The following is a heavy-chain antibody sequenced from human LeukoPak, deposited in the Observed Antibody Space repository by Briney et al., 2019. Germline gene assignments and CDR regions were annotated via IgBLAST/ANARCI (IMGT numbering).Heavy chain of an antibody. V-gene: IGHV3-66*01. Sequence: GGSLRLSCAASGFTVSSNYMSWVRQAPGKGLEWVSVIYSGGSTYYADSVKGRSTISRDNSKNTLYLQMNSLRAEDTAVYYCARVVYYYYYMDVWGKGTTVTISS. CDR1: GFTVSSNY. CDR2: IYSGGST. CDR3: ARVVYYYYYMDV. J-gene: IGHJ6*03.